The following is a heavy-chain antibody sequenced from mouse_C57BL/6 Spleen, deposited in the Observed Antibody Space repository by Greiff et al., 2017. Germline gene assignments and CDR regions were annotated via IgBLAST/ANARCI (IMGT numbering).Heavy chain of an antibody. D-gene: IGHD1-1*01. CDR3: ARRAIYYGSSPWWYFDV. CDR1: GYTFTTYP. Sequence: VQLQQSGAELVKPGASVKMSCKASGYTFTTYPIEWMKQNHGKSLEWIGNFHPYNDDTKYNEKFKGKATLTVEKSSSTVYLELSRLTSDDSAVYYCARRAIYYGSSPWWYFDVWGTGTTVTVSS. J-gene: IGHJ1*03. V-gene: IGHV1-47*01. CDR2: FHPYNDDT.